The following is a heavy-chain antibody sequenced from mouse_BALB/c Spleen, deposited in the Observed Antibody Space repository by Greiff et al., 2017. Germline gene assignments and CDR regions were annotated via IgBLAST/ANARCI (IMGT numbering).Heavy chain of an antibody. V-gene: IGHV5-6*01. Sequence: EVHLVESGGDLVKPGGSLKLSCAASGFTFSSYGMSWVRQTPDKRLEWVATISSGGSYTYYPDSVKGRFTISRDNAKNTLYLQMSSLKSEDTAMYYCALTTVVASGAMDYWGQGTSVTVSS. CDR1: GFTFSSYG. J-gene: IGHJ4*01. CDR2: ISSGGSYT. D-gene: IGHD1-1*01. CDR3: ALTTVVASGAMDY.